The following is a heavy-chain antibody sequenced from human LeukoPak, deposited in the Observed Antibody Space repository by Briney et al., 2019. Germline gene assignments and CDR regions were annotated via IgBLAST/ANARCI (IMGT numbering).Heavy chain of an antibody. CDR3: ARQRADYFYHYLAV. CDR1: GGSISSSSYY. V-gene: IGHV4-39*01. Sequence: PSETLSLTCTVSGGSISSSSYYWDWIRQPPGKGLGWIGNVYYGGTTFYNPSLEGRVTISVDMSKNQFSLKLTSLTAADTAVYYCARQRADYFYHYLAVWGKGTSVTVSS. CDR2: VYYGGTT. J-gene: IGHJ6*03.